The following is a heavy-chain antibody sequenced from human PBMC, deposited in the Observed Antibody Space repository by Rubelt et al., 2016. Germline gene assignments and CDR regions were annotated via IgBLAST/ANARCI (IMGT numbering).Heavy chain of an antibody. D-gene: IGHD6-19*01. CDR1: GYTFTGYY. CDR3: ARESSSGWYIDY. Sequence: QVQLVQSGAEVKKPGASVKVSCKASGYTFTGYYMHWVRQAPGQGLEWVGRINPNSGGTNYAQKFQGRVTMTRDTSITTAYMELSRLRSDDTAVFYCARESSSGWYIDYRGQGTLVTVSS. V-gene: IGHV1-2*06. CDR2: INPNSGGT. J-gene: IGHJ4*02.